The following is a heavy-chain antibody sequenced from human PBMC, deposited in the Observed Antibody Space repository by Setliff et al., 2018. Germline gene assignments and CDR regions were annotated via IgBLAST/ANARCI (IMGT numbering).Heavy chain of an antibody. CDR2: MYSSGST. J-gene: IGHJ4*02. CDR3: ASHPRVTIFGVVAFDY. CDR1: GGPINSDRYY. Sequence: SETLSLTGTVSGGPINSDRYYWGWIRQPPGTGLEWIGSMYSSGSTYYNPSLKCRVTISVDTSQNQFSLKLSSVTAADTAAYYCASHPRVTIFGVVAFDYWGQGILVTVSS. D-gene: IGHD3-3*01. V-gene: IGHV4-39*01.